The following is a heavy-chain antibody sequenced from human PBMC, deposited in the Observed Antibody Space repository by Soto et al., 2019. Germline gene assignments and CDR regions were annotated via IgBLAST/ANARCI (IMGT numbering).Heavy chain of an antibody. J-gene: IGHJ5*02. V-gene: IGHV5-51*01. CDR1: GYSFSNYW. Sequence: GESLKISCKGSGYSFSNYWIVWVRQMPGKGLEWMGIIYPGDSETKYSPPFQGQVTISADNSINTAYLQWISLKASDTAMYYCARRRAGNPDDWFDPWGQGTLVTVSS. D-gene: IGHD6-13*01. CDR2: IYPGDSET. CDR3: ARRRAGNPDDWFDP.